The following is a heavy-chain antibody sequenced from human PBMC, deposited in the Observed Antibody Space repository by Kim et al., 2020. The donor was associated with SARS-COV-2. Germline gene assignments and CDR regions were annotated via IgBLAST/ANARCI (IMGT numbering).Heavy chain of an antibody. CDR1: GGSFSGYY. Sequence: SETLSLTCAVYGGSFSGYYWSWIRQPPGKGLEWIGEINHSGSTNYNPSLKSRVTISVDTSKNQFSLKLSSVTAADTAVYYCARRYYGSGSSVDYWGQGTL. CDR2: INHSGST. D-gene: IGHD3-10*01. CDR3: ARRYYGSGSSVDY. V-gene: IGHV4-34*01. J-gene: IGHJ4*02.